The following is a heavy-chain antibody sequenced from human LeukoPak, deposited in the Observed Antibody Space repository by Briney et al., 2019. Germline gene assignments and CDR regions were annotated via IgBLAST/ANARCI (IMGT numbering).Heavy chain of an antibody. Sequence: GGSLRLSCAASGFTFTSYTMNWVRQAPGKGLEWVSSVSGTSRYIYYADSLKGRFTIPRDNAKNSLYLHMNSLRAEDTALYYCARAHDYGDYHGAFDMWGQGTMVTVSS. CDR2: VSGTSRYI. CDR3: ARAHDYGDYHGAFDM. V-gene: IGHV3-21*01. D-gene: IGHD4-17*01. J-gene: IGHJ3*02. CDR1: GFTFTSYT.